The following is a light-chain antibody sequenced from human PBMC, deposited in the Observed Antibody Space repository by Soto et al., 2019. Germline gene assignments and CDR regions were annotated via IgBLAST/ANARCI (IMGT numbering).Light chain of an antibody. CDR2: GAS. CDR1: QSIRDN. CDR3: HHYNNWPRT. Sequence: EIVMTQSPATLFVSPGERATLSCRASQSIRDNLAWSQQKPGQAPRLLIYGASTRATGIPARFSGSGSGTDFTLTISSLQSEDFAIYYCHHYNNWPRTFGQGTKVDIK. V-gene: IGKV3-15*01. J-gene: IGKJ1*01.